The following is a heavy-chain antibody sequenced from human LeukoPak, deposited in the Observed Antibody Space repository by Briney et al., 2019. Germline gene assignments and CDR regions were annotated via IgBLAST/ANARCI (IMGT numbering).Heavy chain of an antibody. CDR2: ISNSGGST. Sequence: GSLRLSCAASGFTFSSYAMSWVRQAPGKGLEWVSAISNSGGSTYYADSVKGRFTISRDNSKNTLNLQMNSLRAEDTAVYYCAKDSCSGTSCYRGVDYWGQGTLVTVSS. V-gene: IGHV3-23*01. J-gene: IGHJ4*02. D-gene: IGHD2-2*01. CDR3: AKDSCSGTSCYRGVDY. CDR1: GFTFSSYA.